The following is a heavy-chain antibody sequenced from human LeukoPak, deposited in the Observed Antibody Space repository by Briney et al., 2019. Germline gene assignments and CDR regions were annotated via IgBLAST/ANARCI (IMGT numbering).Heavy chain of an antibody. CDR2: FDPEDGET. CDR1: GYTLTELS. Sequence: GASVKVSCKVSGYTLTELSMHWVRQAPGKGLEWMGGFDPEDGETIYAQKFQGRVTMTEDTSTDTAYMELSSLRSEDTAVYYCATDPHGLRIAAAGPFDYWGQGTLVTVSS. CDR3: ATDPHGLRIAAAGPFDY. D-gene: IGHD6-13*01. J-gene: IGHJ4*02. V-gene: IGHV1-24*01.